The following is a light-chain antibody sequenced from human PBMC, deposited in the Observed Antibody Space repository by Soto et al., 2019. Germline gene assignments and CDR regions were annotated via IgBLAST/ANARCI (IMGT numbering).Light chain of an antibody. CDR3: QQLNSYE. CDR1: QAISRY. J-gene: IGKJ1*01. V-gene: IGKV1-9*01. CDR2: AAT. Sequence: QLTQSPSSLSASIGGRVIITCRATQAISRYLAWYQQKPGAAPKLLIYAATTLQSGVPSRFSGAASGTEFTLIISSLQSDDFATYYCQQLNSYEFGQGTKVDIK.